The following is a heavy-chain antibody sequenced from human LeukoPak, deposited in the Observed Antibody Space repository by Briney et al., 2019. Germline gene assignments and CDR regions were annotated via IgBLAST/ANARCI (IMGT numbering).Heavy chain of an antibody. CDR2: INHSGSS. CDR1: GGSFSGYY. Sequence: SETLSLTCAVYGGSFSGYYWTWIRQPPGKGLEWIGEINHSGSSNYSPSLKSRVTISLDTSKNQLSLKMSSVTAADTAVYYCARLWGSGGYAFDIWGQGTMVTVSS. J-gene: IGHJ3*02. V-gene: IGHV4-34*01. D-gene: IGHD3-10*01. CDR3: ARLWGSGGYAFDI.